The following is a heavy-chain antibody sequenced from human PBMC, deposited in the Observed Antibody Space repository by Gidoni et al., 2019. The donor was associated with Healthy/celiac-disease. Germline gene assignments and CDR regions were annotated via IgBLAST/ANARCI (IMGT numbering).Heavy chain of an antibody. CDR3: SRGIAVAGTLDY. V-gene: IGHV2-70*01. J-gene: IGHJ4*02. Sequence: QVTLRESDPALVKPTQTFTLTCTGSGFSLSPSGMCVSWIRQPPGKALEWLALIDWDDDKYYRTSLKNRLTISKDTSKNQVVLTMTNMYPVDTATYYCSRGIAVAGTLDYWGQGTLVTVSS. D-gene: IGHD6-19*01. CDR1: GFSLSPSGMC. CDR2: IDWDDDK.